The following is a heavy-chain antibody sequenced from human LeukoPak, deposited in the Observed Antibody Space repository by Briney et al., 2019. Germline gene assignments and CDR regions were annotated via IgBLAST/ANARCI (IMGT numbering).Heavy chain of an antibody. CDR3: ARRQQLDYYFDY. D-gene: IGHD6-13*01. V-gene: IGHV4-38-2*02. J-gene: IGHJ4*02. CDR2: IYYSGST. Sequence: PSETLSLTCTVSGYSISSGYYWGWIRQPPGKGLEWIGSIYYSGSTYYNPSLKSRVTISVDTSKNQFSLKLSSVTAADTAVYYCARRQQLDYYFDYWGQGTLVTVSS. CDR1: GYSISSGYY.